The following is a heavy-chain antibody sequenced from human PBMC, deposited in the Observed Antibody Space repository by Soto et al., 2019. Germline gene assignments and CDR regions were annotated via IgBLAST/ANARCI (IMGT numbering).Heavy chain of an antibody. Sequence: PSETLSLTCTVPVGSISRSTYYWGWILQPPGKGLEWIGSIYYSGSTYYRPSLKSRVTISVDTSKNQFSLKLSSVTAADTAVYYCARQVPAAIRLGWFDPWGQGTLVTASS. CDR1: VGSISRSTYY. V-gene: IGHV4-39*01. D-gene: IGHD2-2*02. CDR3: ARQVPAAIRLGWFDP. J-gene: IGHJ5*02. CDR2: IYYSGST.